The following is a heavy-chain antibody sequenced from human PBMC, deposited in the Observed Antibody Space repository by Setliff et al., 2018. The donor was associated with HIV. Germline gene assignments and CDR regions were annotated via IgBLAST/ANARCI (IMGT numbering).Heavy chain of an antibody. D-gene: IGHD1-26*01. Sequence: PLETLSLTCTVSGDSMSSDNYFWVWVRQPPGKGLEWMGNIFHSGNTYYSPSPKSRVTMSLDTSMNQFSLKLTSVTAADTALYYCARYRRFADYIDVWGKGTTVTAP. J-gene: IGHJ6*03. CDR3: ARYRRFADYIDV. CDR1: GDSMSSDNYF. V-gene: IGHV4-39*01. CDR2: IFHSGNT.